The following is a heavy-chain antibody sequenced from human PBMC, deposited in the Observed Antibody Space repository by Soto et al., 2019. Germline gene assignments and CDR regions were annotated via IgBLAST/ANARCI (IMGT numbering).Heavy chain of an antibody. CDR2: ISAYNGNT. CDR1: GYTFTSYG. V-gene: IGHV1-18*01. Sequence: QVQLVQSGAEVKKPGASVKVSCKASGYTFTSYGISWVRQAPGQVLEWMGWISAYNGNTNYAQKPQGRVTSTTATSTSTASMELRTLRSDDTAVYYCARVRTNKPDAFDIWGQGTIVTVSS. CDR3: ARVRTNKPDAFDI. J-gene: IGHJ3*02.